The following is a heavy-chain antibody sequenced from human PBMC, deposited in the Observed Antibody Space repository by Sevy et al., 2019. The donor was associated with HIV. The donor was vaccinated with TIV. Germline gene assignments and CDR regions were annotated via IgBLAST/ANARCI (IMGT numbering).Heavy chain of an antibody. CDR1: GFTFSSYE. CDR3: ARANPPLTIARGGWYAFDI. D-gene: IGHD6-19*01. CDR2: ISSSGSTI. Sequence: GGSLRLSCAASGFTFSSYEMNWVRQAPGKGLEWVSYISSSGSTIYYADSVKGRFTISRDNAKNSLYLQMNSLRAEDTAVYYCARANPPLTIARGGWYAFDIWGQGTMVTVSS. J-gene: IGHJ3*02. V-gene: IGHV3-48*03.